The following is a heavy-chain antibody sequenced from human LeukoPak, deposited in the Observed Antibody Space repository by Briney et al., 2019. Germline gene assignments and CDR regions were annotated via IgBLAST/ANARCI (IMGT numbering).Heavy chain of an antibody. J-gene: IGHJ3*02. CDR1: RGTFSSYA. CDR3: ARVRGSYSGSYHDAFDI. D-gene: IGHD1-26*01. Sequence: SVKVSCKASRGTFSSYAISWVRQAPGQGLEWMGGIIPIFGTANYAQKFQGRVTITADKSTSTAYMELSSLRSEDTAVYYCARVRGSYSGSYHDAFDIWGQGTMVTVSS. CDR2: IIPIFGTA. V-gene: IGHV1-69*06.